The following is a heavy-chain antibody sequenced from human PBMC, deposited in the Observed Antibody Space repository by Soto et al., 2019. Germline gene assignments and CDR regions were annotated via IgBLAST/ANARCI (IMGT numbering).Heavy chain of an antibody. D-gene: IGHD3-10*01. Sequence: PVGSLRLSCAASGFTFSSYAMNWVRQAPGKGLEWVSVITSGGGTTSYADSVKGRFTISRDNSKSTFYLQMNSLRADDTAVYYCAKGLLGVWFGELLQPSFDFWGQGTLVTVSS. V-gene: IGHV3-23*01. CDR1: GFTFSSYA. CDR3: AKGLLGVWFGELLQPSFDF. CDR2: ITSGGGTT. J-gene: IGHJ4*02.